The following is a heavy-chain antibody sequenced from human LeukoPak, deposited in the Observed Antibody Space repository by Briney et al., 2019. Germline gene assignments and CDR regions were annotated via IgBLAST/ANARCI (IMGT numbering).Heavy chain of an antibody. CDR3: ARVGTSGYELYYFDY. D-gene: IGHD5-12*01. CDR2: VYFTGST. CDR1: DDSISSYY. J-gene: IGHJ4*02. Sequence: SETLSLTCTVSDDSISSYYWSWIRQPPGKGLEWIGYVYFTGSTNYNSSLKSRVTISVDRSKNQFSLKLSSVTAADTAVYYCARVGTSGYELYYFDYWGQGILVTASS. V-gene: IGHV4-59*01.